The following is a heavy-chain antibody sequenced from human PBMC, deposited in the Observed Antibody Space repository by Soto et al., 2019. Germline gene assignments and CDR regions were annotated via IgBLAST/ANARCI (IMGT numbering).Heavy chain of an antibody. CDR3: AKRAAGTGAYRDS. V-gene: IGHV3-30-3*02. CDR2: ISFDGGNK. D-gene: IGHD1-1*01. Sequence: QVQLVESGGGVVQPGRSLRLSCVASGFSFSFARHALNWVRQAPGKGLEWVAVISFDGGNKFYADSVKGRFTISRDNSKNTLYLEMSSLRPDDTAVYYCAKRAAGTGAYRDSWGQGTLVSVSS. CDR1: GFSFSFARHA. J-gene: IGHJ4*02.